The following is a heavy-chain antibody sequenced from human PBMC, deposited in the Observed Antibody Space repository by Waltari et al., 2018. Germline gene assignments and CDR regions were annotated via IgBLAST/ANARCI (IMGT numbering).Heavy chain of an antibody. V-gene: IGHV4-34*01. CDR1: GGSFSGYY. CDR2: INHSGST. D-gene: IGHD3-9*01. CDR3: ARGRTYYDILTGYYKSGFDY. Sequence: QVQLQQWGAGLLKPSETLSLTCAVYGGSFSGYYWSWIRQPQGKGLEWIGEINHSGSTNYNPSLKSRVTISVDTSKNQFSLKLSSVTAADTAVYYCARGRTYYDILTGYYKSGFDYWGQGTLVTVSS. J-gene: IGHJ4*02.